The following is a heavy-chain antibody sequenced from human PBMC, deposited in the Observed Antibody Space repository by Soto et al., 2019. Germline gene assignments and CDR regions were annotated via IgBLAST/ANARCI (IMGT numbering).Heavy chain of an antibody. CDR2: IYSGGST. D-gene: IGHD2-8*01. Sequence: EVQLVESGGGLVQPGGSLRLSCAASGFTVSSNYMSWVRQAPGKGLEWVSVIYSGGSTYYADSVKGRFTISRDNSKNTLYLQMNSLRADDTAVYYCARNGVQSAFDIRGQWTMVTVSS. V-gene: IGHV3-66*01. J-gene: IGHJ3*02. CDR1: GFTVSSNY. CDR3: ARNGVQSAFDI.